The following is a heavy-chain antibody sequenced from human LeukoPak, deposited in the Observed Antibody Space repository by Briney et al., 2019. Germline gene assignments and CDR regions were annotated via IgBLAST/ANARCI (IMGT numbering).Heavy chain of an antibody. Sequence: PSETLSLTCAVYGGSFSGYYWNWIRQPPGKGLEWIGEIYHIGSTNYSPSLKSRVTISVDTSQNQFSLKLSSVTAADTAVYYCATYGGSDYWGQGTLVTVSS. CDR2: IYHIGST. V-gene: IGHV4-34*01. D-gene: IGHD4/OR15-4a*01. J-gene: IGHJ4*02. CDR1: GGSFSGYY. CDR3: ATYGGSDY.